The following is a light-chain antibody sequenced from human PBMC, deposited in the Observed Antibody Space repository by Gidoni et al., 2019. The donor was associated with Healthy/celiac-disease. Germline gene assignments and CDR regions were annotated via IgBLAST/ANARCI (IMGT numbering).Light chain of an antibody. CDR1: NIGSKS. V-gene: IGLV3-21*04. CDR3: QVWDSSSDRPYV. J-gene: IGLJ1*01. Sequence: SYVLTQPPSVSVAPGKTARITCGGNNIGSKSVHWYQQKPGQAPVLVIYYDSDRPSGIPERFSGSNSGNTATLTISRVEAGDEADYYCQVWDSSSDRPYVFGTGTKVTV. CDR2: YDS.